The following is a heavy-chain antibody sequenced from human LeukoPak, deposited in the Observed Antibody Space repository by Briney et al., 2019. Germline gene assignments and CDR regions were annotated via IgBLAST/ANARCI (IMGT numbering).Heavy chain of an antibody. CDR2: IDTSGGT. D-gene: IGHD3-10*01. Sequence: SETLSLTCTVSGGSITSYYWSWIRQPAEKGLEWIGRIDTSGGTNYNPSLKSRVTISIDTSMNHFSLKLRSVTAADTAVYYCARAGDYYGSGSYYNWGQGTLVTVSS. J-gene: IGHJ4*02. CDR1: GGSITSYY. V-gene: IGHV4-4*07. CDR3: ARAGDYYGSGSYYN.